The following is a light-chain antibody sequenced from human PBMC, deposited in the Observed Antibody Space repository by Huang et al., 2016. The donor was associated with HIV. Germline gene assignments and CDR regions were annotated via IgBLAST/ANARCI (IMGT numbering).Light chain of an antibody. CDR2: GAS. V-gene: IGKV3-15*01. J-gene: IGKJ1*01. CDR3: QQYNNWLA. Sequence: EIVMTQSPATLSVSPGERATLSCRASQTVNSNLAWYQHKPGQAPRLLIYGASTRATGVPARCSGSGSGTKFTLTIRSLQSEDFAVYYCQQYNNWLAFGQGTKVEIK. CDR1: QTVNSN.